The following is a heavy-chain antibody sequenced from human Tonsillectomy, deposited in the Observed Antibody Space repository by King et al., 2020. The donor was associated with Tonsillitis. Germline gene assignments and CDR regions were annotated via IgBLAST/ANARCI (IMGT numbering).Heavy chain of an antibody. CDR2: INAGNVNT. Sequence: QLVQSGAEVKKPGASVKVSCKASGYTFTSYTLHWVRQAPGQRLEWMGWINAGNVNTKYSQKFQGRVTFTRDTSASTVYMEVSSLRSEDTAVYYCVRGDCSSSCYPDLFDYWGQGTLVTVSS. J-gene: IGHJ4*02. D-gene: IGHD2-2*01. CDR1: GYTFTSYT. CDR3: VRGDCSSSCYPDLFDY. V-gene: IGHV1-3*01.